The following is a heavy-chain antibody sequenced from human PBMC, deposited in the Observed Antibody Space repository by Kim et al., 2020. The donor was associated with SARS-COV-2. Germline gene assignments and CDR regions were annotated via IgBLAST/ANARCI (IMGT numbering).Heavy chain of an antibody. Sequence: TSDNPSLKSRVIIAADTSTSQLSLRLSSVTAADTAVYYCARHSPLSGYFAYWGQGTLVTVSS. CDR3: ARHSPLSGYFAY. CDR2: T. D-gene: IGHD3-22*01. V-gene: IGHV4-39*01. J-gene: IGHJ4*02.